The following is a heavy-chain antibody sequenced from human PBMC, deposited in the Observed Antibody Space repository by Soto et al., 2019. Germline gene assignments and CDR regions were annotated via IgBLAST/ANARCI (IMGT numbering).Heavy chain of an antibody. CDR1: GPSISSAYY. CDR2: IYHGGIT. V-gene: IGHV4-38-2*01. D-gene: IGHD6-13*01. Sequence: TSETLSLTCAVSGPSISSAYYWGCIRQPPGKGLEWIGNIYHGGITYYNPSLKSRVTISLDTSKNQFSLKLSSVTAADTAVYYCARGDIAAGDLDYWGQGTLVTVPS. J-gene: IGHJ4*02. CDR3: ARGDIAAGDLDY.